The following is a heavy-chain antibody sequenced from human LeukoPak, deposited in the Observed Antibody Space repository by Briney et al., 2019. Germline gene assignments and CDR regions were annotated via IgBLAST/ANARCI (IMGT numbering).Heavy chain of an antibody. CDR2: ISYDGSNK. Sequence: GGSLRLSCAASGFTFSSYGMHWVRQAPGKGLEWVAVISYDGSNKYYADSVKGRFTISRDNSKNTLYLQMNSLRAEDTAVYYCARTCGSGSYFDYWGQGTLVTVSS. V-gene: IGHV3-30*03. J-gene: IGHJ4*02. CDR3: ARTCGSGSYFDY. CDR1: GFTFSSYG. D-gene: IGHD3-10*01.